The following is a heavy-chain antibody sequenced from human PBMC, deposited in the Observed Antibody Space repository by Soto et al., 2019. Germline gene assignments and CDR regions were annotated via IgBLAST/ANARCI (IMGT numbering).Heavy chain of an antibody. V-gene: IGHV3-23*01. CDR2: ISGSGGST. Sequence: GGSLRLSCAASGFTFSSYAMSWVRQAPGKGLEWVSFISGSGGSTYYADSVKGRFTISRDNSKNTLYLQMNSLRAEDTAVYYCAKGGTSYHDILTRTHYYYYGMDVWAQGTTVTVSS. CDR3: AKGGTSYHDILTRTHYYYYGMDV. J-gene: IGHJ6*02. CDR1: GFTFSSYA. D-gene: IGHD3-9*01.